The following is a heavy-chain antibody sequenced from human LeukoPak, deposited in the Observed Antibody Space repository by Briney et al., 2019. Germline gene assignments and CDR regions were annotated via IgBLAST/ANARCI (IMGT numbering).Heavy chain of an antibody. CDR2: INPNSGGT. Sequence: ASVKVSCKASGYTFTGYYMNWVRQAPGQGLEWLGWINPNSGGTSYAQKFQGRVTMTRDTSISTAYMELSRLKSDDTAVYYCARDFIRGSYDVAFGIWGQGTVVTVSS. CDR1: GYTFTGYY. J-gene: IGHJ3*02. D-gene: IGHD3-16*01. CDR3: ARDFIRGSYDVAFGI. V-gene: IGHV1-2*02.